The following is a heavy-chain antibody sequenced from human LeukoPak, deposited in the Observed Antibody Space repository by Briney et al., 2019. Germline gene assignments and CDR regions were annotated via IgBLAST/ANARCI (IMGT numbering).Heavy chain of an antibody. Sequence: GGSLRLSCAASGFTFSSYAMSWVRQAPGKGLEWVSSIGGNGRGTYYADSVRGRISISRDNSENTLFLQMNSLRAEDTALYYCAKESGNSGTWPQNYFDYWGQGSLVTVSS. CDR2: IGGNGRGT. D-gene: IGHD1-1*01. CDR3: AKESGNSGTWPQNYFDY. J-gene: IGHJ4*02. CDR1: GFTFSSYA. V-gene: IGHV3-23*01.